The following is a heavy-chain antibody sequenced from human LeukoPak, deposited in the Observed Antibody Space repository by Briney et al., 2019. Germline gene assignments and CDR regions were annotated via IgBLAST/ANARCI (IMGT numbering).Heavy chain of an antibody. CDR2: NYTSGST. CDR1: GGSISSYY. D-gene: IGHD4-11*01. Sequence: SETLSLTCTVSGGSISSYYWSWIRQPAGKGLAWSGRNYTSGSTNYNPSLKSRVTMSVDTSKNQFSLKLSSVTAADTAVYYCARDDYSKDDGPYYYYYYMDVWGKGTTVTVSS. J-gene: IGHJ6*03. V-gene: IGHV4-4*07. CDR3: ARDDYSKDDGPYYYYYYMDV.